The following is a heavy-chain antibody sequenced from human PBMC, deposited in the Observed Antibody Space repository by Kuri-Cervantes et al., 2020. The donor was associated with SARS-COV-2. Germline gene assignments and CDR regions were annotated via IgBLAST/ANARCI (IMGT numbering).Heavy chain of an antibody. V-gene: IGHV1-69*05. D-gene: IGHD3-3*01. Sequence: SVKVSCKASGGTFSSYAISWVRQAPGQGLEWMGGIIPIFGTANYAQKFQGRVTMTRDTSTSTVYMELSSLRSEDTAVYYCARSRITIFGVVIIPVSPPTYWGQGTLVTVYS. J-gene: IGHJ4*02. CDR1: GGTFSSYA. CDR2: IIPIFGTA. CDR3: ARSRITIFGVVIIPVSPPTY.